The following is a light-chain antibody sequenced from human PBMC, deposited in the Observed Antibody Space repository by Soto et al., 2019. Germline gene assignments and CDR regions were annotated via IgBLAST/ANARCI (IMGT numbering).Light chain of an antibody. CDR1: ALPKQY. J-gene: IGLJ1*01. CDR2: KDS. CDR3: QSAESSGTYYV. Sequence: SYELTQPPSVSVSPGQTARITCSGDALPKQYAYWYQQKPGQAPVLVIYKDSERPSGIPERFSGSSSGTTVTLTISGVQAEDEADYYCQSAESSGTYYVFGTGTKGTVL. V-gene: IGLV3-25*02.